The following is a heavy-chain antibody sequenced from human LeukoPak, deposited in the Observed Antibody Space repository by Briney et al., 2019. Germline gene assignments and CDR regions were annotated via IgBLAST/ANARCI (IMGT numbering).Heavy chain of an antibody. V-gene: IGHV3-53*01. D-gene: IGHD1-26*01. Sequence: PGGSLRLSCAASGFSVSSYYMNWVRQAPGKGLEWVSVLYSGGSAYYADSVRGRFTISRHNLKNMLYLDINSLRAEDTAIYYCARQYSGSYIDYWGQGTLVTVSS. J-gene: IGHJ4*02. CDR3: ARQYSGSYIDY. CDR1: GFSVSSYY. CDR2: LYSGGSA.